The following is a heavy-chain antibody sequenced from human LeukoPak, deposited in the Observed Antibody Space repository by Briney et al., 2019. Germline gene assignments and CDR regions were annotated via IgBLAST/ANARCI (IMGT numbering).Heavy chain of an antibody. CDR2: IYGGGSI. CDR3: ARDSSGWFSHDY. J-gene: IGHJ4*02. D-gene: IGHD6-19*01. V-gene: IGHV3-53*01. Sequence: PGGSLRLSCAASGFTFSSYGMHWVRQAPGKGLEWVSVIYGGGSIYYADSVKGRFTISRDNPKNTLYLQMNGLRAEDTAVYFCARDSSGWFSHDYRGQGTLVTVSS. CDR1: GFTFSSYG.